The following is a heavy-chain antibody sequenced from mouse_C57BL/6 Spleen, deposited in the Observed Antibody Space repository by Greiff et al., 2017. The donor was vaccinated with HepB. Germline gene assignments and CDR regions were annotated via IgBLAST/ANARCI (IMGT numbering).Heavy chain of an antibody. Sequence: EVQGVESGPGLAKPSQTLSLTCSVTGYSITSAYWNWIRKFPGNKLEYMGYISYRGSTYYNPSLKSRISITRDTSKNQYYLQLNSVTTEDTATYYCARGDYVAGCAYWGQGTLVTVSA. D-gene: IGHD2-4*01. CDR1: GYSITSAY. CDR2: ISYRGST. J-gene: IGHJ3*01. CDR3: ARGDYVAGCAY. V-gene: IGHV3-8*01.